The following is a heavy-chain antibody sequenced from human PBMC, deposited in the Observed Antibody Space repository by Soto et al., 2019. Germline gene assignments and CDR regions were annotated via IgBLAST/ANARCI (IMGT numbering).Heavy chain of an antibody. J-gene: IGHJ6*02. CDR1: GFTFSSYA. D-gene: IGHD6-13*01. Sequence: QVQLVESGGGVVQPGRSPRLSCAASGFTFSSYAMHWVRQAPGKGLEWVAVISYDGSNKYYADSVKGRFTISRDNSKNTLYLQMNSLRAEDTAVYYCARVEYSSSWFFYGMDVWGQGTTVTVSS. CDR3: ARVEYSSSWFFYGMDV. V-gene: IGHV3-30-3*01. CDR2: ISYDGSNK.